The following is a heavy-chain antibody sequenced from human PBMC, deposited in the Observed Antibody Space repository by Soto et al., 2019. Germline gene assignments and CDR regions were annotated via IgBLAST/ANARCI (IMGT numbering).Heavy chain of an antibody. CDR3: ARAPRGNYGYPSYFDY. V-gene: IGHV1-8*01. D-gene: IGHD3-10*01. J-gene: IGHJ4*02. CDR1: GSAFKSYD. CDR2: MNPNTGHS. Sequence: ASVKVSCKASGSAFKSYDVHWVRQASGQGLEWLGWMNPNTGHSVPSWKFQGRVTLSSNASATTTFMELTNLRSDDTAVYYCARAPRGNYGYPSYFDYWGQGTLVTVSS.